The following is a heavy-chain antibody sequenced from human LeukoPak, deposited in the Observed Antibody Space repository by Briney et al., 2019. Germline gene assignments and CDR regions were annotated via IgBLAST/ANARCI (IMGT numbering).Heavy chain of an antibody. V-gene: IGHV4-38-2*02. D-gene: IGHD6-6*01. Sequence: PSETLSLTCTVSGYSISSGYHWGWIRQPPGKGLEWIGSIYHSGSTYYNPSLKSRVTISVDTSKNQFSLKLSSVTAADTAVYYCARPPAFEYSSSSFDYWGQGTLVTVSS. CDR1: GYSISSGYH. CDR3: ARPPAFEYSSSSFDY. CDR2: IYHSGST. J-gene: IGHJ4*02.